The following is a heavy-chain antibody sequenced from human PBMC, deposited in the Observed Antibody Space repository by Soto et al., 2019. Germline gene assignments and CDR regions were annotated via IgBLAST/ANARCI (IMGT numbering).Heavy chain of an antibody. CDR3: ARDLGVGAASDY. J-gene: IGHJ4*02. V-gene: IGHV1-3*01. CDR2: INAGNGNT. CDR1: GYTFTSYA. D-gene: IGHD1-26*01. Sequence: QVQLVQSGAEVKKPGASVKVSCKASGYTFTSYAMHWVRQAPGQRLEWMGWINAGNGNTKYSQKFQGRVTITRDTSASPAYMELSSLRSEDTGVYYCARDLGVGAASDYWGQGTLVTVSS.